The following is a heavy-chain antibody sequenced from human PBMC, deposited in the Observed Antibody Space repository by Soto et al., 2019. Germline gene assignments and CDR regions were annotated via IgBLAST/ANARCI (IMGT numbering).Heavy chain of an antibody. D-gene: IGHD3-22*01. Sequence: QVQLVQSGAEVRKPGSSVKVSCQSFGGSFSSYAFSWVRQAPGQGLEWMGGLIVILGTTDYAQKFKGRVTFTAVEGTRTAYMEVSSLESEDTAIYYCASGYYESSGYSIDYWGQGTQVTVSS. CDR2: LIVILGTT. J-gene: IGHJ4*02. CDR1: GGSFSSYA. CDR3: ASGYYESSGYSIDY. V-gene: IGHV1-69*01.